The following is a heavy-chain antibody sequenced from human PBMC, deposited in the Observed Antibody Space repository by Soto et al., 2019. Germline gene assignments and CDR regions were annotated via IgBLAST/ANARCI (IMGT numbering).Heavy chain of an antibody. CDR2: ISPYNGNT. V-gene: IGHV1-18*01. J-gene: IGHJ6*02. D-gene: IGHD2-21*02. Sequence: ASVKVSCKASGYTFRNYIIAWLRQAPGQGLGWMGWISPYNGNTNYARQFRGRVTLTTDTSTSAAYLELRNLGSDDAATYYCARYCAGNACYSRHYYAMDVWGQGTTVTVSS. CDR3: ARYCAGNACYSRHYYAMDV. CDR1: GYTFRNYI.